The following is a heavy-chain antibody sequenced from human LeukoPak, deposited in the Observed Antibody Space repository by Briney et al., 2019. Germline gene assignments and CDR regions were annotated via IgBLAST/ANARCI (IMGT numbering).Heavy chain of an antibody. D-gene: IGHD3-22*01. J-gene: IGHJ4*02. V-gene: IGHV4-30-4*01. Sequence: SQTLSLTCTVSGGSISTGDYYWSWIRQPPGKGLEYIGYIYYSGSTYYNPSLKSRITISVDTSKNQFSLKLSSVPAADTAVYYCAVGHYYHSSGYLFDSWGQGTLVTVFS. CDR2: IYYSGST. CDR1: GGSISTGDYY. CDR3: AVGHYYHSSGYLFDS.